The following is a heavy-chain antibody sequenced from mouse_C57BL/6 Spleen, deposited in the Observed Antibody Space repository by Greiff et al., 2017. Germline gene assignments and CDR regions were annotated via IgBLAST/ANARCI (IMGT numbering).Heavy chain of an antibody. D-gene: IGHD1-1*01. Sequence: QVQLQQSGTELVKPGASVKLSCKASGYTFTSYWMHWVKQRPGKGLEWNGNINPSNGGTNYNEKFKSKATLTVDKSASTAYMQLSSLTSEDSAVYYCASLLYGHFDYWGQGTTLTVSS. CDR2: INPSNGGT. J-gene: IGHJ2*01. V-gene: IGHV1-53*01. CDR1: GYTFTSYW. CDR3: ASLLYGHFDY.